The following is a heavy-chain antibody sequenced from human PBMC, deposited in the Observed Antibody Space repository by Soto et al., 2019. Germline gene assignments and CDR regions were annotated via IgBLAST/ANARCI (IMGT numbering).Heavy chain of an antibody. CDR1: GYTFTSYG. CDR3: AREGSYYENNHYYYYYGMDV. Sequence: GASVKVSCKASGYTFTSYGISWVRQAPGQGLEWMGWISAYNGNTNYAQKLQGRVTMTTDTSTSTAYMELRSLRSDDTAVYYCAREGSYYENNHYYYYYGMDVWGQGTTVTVSS. V-gene: IGHV1-18*01. D-gene: IGHD1-26*01. J-gene: IGHJ6*02. CDR2: ISAYNGNT.